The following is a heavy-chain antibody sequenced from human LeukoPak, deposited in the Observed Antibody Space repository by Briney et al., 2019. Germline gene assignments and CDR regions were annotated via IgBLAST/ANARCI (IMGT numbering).Heavy chain of an antibody. CDR2: ISYDGSNK. CDR1: GFTFSSYG. CDR3: AKDSTEGYFDY. V-gene: IGHV3-30*18. Sequence: GGSLILSCAASGFTFSSYGMHWVRQAPGKGLEWVAVISYDGSNKYYADSVKGRFTISRDNSKNTLYLQMNSLRAEDTAVYYCAKDSTEGYFDYWGQGTLVTVSS. J-gene: IGHJ4*02.